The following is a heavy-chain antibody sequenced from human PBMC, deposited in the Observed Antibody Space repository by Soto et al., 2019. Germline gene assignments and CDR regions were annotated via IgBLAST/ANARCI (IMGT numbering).Heavy chain of an antibody. CDR1: HGSLSSDPFY. CDR3: ARSGYGRSDFDH. Sequence: TLSLPCTVSHGSLSSDPFYWTWIRQHPGKGLEWIWYIYYRGNTYYRPSLKSRVSISIDTYQNQFSLRLNSFTAADTAVYYCARSGYGRSDFDHWGQGTLGTVSS. V-gene: IGHV4-31*03. CDR2: IYYRGNT. J-gene: IGHJ4*01. D-gene: IGHD2-15*01.